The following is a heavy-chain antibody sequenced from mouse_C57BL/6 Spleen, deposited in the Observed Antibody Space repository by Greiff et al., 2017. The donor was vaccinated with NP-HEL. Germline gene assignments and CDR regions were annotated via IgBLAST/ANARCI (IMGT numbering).Heavy chain of an antibody. CDR2: ISYDGSN. Sequence: EVQLVESGPGLVKPSQSLSLTCSVTGYSITSGYYWNWIRQFPGNKLEWMGYISYDGSNNYNQSLKNRISITRDTSKNQVFLKLNSVTTEDTATYISARGHYFYSLAYRGHEAPVTVSS. CDR1: GYSITSGYY. V-gene: IGHV3-6*01. J-gene: IGHJ4*01. CDR3: ARGHYFYSLAY.